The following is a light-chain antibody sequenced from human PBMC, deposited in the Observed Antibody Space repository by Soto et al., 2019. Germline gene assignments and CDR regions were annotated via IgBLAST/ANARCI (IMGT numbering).Light chain of an antibody. V-gene: IGLV4-60*02. Sequence: QAVVTQSSSASASLGSSVQLTCTLSSGHSSYIIAWHQQQPGKAPRYLMKLEGSGSYNKGSGVPDRFSGSSSGADRYLTISNLQFEDEADYYCETWDSNTRVFGTGTKLTVL. CDR2: LEGSGSY. CDR3: ETWDSNTRV. CDR1: SGHSSYI. J-gene: IGLJ1*01.